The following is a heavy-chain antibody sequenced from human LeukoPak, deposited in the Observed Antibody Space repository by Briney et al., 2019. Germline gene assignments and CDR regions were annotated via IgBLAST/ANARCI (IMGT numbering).Heavy chain of an antibody. CDR1: GFTFSSYE. D-gene: IGHD2-2*01. Sequence: QPGGSLRLSCAASGFTFSSYEMNWVRQAPGKGLEWISYIGSAIYYADSVKGRFTISRDNAKNSLFLQMNSLRAEDTAVYYCARDHAYAFDIWGQGTLVTVSS. CDR2: IGSAI. V-gene: IGHV3-48*03. CDR3: ARDHAYAFDI. J-gene: IGHJ3*02.